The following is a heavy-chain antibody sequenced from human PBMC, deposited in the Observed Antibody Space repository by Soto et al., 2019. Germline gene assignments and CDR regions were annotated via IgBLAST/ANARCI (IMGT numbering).Heavy chain of an antibody. V-gene: IGHV1-3*01. Sequence: ASVKVSCKASGYTFPNFAMHWVRQAPGQRLEWMGWINAGNGNTKYSQKFQGRVTITRDTSASTAYMELSSLRSEDTAVYYCARESSSWSNYYFDYWGQGTLVTV. CDR3: ARESSSWSNYYFDY. D-gene: IGHD6-13*01. CDR2: INAGNGNT. J-gene: IGHJ4*02. CDR1: GYTFPNFA.